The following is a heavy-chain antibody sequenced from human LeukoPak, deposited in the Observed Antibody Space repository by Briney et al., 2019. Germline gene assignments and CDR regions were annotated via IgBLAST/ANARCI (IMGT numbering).Heavy chain of an antibody. CDR2: ISSSSSYI. CDR1: GFTFSSYS. J-gene: IGHJ5*02. D-gene: IGHD2-2*01. Sequence: PGGSLRLSCAASGFTFSSYSMNWVRQAPGKGLEWVSSISSSSSYIYYADSVKGRFTISRDNAKNSLYLQMNSLRAEDTAVYYCARDGAPEDIVVVPAANWFDPWGQGTLVTVSS. V-gene: IGHV3-21*01. CDR3: ARDGAPEDIVVVPAANWFDP.